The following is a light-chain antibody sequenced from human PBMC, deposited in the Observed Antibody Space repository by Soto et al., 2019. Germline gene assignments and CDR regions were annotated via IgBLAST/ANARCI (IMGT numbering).Light chain of an antibody. CDR2: GNS. Sequence: QAVVTQPPSVSGAPGQRVTNSCTGSSSNIGAGYDVHWYQQLPGTAPKLLIYGNSNRPSGVPDRFSGSKSGTSASLAITGLQAEDEADYYCQSYDSNLSGSHVVFGGGTKLTVL. V-gene: IGLV1-40*01. CDR3: QSYDSNLSGSHVV. J-gene: IGLJ2*01. CDR1: SSNIGAGYD.